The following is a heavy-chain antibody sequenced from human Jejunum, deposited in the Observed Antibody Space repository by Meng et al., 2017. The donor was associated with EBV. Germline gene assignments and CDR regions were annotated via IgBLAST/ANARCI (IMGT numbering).Heavy chain of an antibody. J-gene: IGHJ4*02. CDR2: IRLNNRNT. CDR3: ASSYYCGNHHFAAY. CDR1: GSSLDNHG. V-gene: IGHV1-18*04. D-gene: IGHD4-23*01. Sequence: QVQVVQSGAEAKQTDAGVKVTCNSIGSSLDNHGINWVRPAPGQGHGLTGRIRLNNRNTNYEPKHQYRLPMTTDSYTSTGYLYLRSLTSDDTAIYDCASSYYCGNHHFAAYWGQGTLVTVSS.